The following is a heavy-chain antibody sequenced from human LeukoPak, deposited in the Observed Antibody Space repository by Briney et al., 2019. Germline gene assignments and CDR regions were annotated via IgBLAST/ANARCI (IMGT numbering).Heavy chain of an antibody. D-gene: IGHD4-17*01. J-gene: IGHJ4*02. CDR3: ARASYGDYGDY. CDR1: GFTFSSYA. CDR2: ISYDGSNK. V-gene: IGHV3-30-3*01. Sequence: GRSLRLSCAASGFTFSSYAMHWVRQAPGKGLEWVAVISYDGSNKYYADSVKGRFTISRDNSKNTLYLQMNSLRAEDTAVYYCARASYGDYGDYWGQGTLVTVSS.